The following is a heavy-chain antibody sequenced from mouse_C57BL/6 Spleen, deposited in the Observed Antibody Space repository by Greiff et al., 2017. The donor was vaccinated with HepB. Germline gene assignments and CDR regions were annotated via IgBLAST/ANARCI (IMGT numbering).Heavy chain of an antibody. CDR1: GFTFNTYA. J-gene: IGHJ3*01. CDR2: IRSKSSNYAT. Sequence: EVQLVESGGGLVQPKGSLKLSCAASGFTFNTYAMHWVRPAPGQGLEWVARIRSKSSNYATYYADSVKDRFTISRDDSQSMLYLQMNNLKTEDTAMYYCVRDTYYSNWLADWGQGTLVTVSA. D-gene: IGHD2-5*01. V-gene: IGHV10-3*01. CDR3: VRDTYYSNWLAD.